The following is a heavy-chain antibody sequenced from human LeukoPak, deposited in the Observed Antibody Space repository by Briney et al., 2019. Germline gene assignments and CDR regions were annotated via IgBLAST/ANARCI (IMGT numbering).Heavy chain of an antibody. CDR2: ISYSGST. V-gene: IGHV4-59*01. CDR3: AGLGASGNGYLSGVDP. J-gene: IGHJ5*02. D-gene: IGHD3-22*01. CDR1: GGSITSYY. Sequence: KPSETLSLTCTVSGGSITSYYWSWIRQPPGKGLEWIAYISYSGSTNSNPSPKSRVTISVDTSKNQFSLRLTSVTAADTAVYSCAGLGASGNGYLSGVDPWGQGNLVTVSS.